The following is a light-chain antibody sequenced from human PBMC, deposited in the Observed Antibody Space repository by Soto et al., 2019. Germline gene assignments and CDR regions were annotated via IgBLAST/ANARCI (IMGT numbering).Light chain of an antibody. CDR2: DAS. J-gene: IGKJ3*01. Sequence: DIVLTQSPDTLSLSPGERATLSCRASQWVSNYVAWYQQKPGQAPRLLLYDASKRATGTPARFSGSGSGTDFTLAITRLEPEDFAVYYCLQRINWPFFTFGPGTKVDIK. CDR3: LQRINWPFFT. V-gene: IGKV3-11*01. CDR1: QWVSNY.